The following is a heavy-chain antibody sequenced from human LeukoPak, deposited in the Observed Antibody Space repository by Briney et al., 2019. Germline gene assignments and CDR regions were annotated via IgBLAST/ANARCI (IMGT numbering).Heavy chain of an antibody. V-gene: IGHV5-51*01. CDR1: GYSFTSYW. Sequence: GESLKISCKGSGYSFTSYWIGWVRQMPGKGLEWMGIMYPANSDTRYKPSFQGQVTMSADRSISTAYLQWSSLKASDTAIYYCATTLGGNYHWDYWGQGTLVTVSS. CDR2: MYPANSDT. J-gene: IGHJ4*02. D-gene: IGHD3-16*01. CDR3: ATTLGGNYHWDY.